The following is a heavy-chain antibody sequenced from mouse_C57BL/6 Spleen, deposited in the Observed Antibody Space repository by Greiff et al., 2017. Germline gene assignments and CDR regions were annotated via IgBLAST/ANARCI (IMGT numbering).Heavy chain of an antibody. CDR2: IYPGSGST. V-gene: IGHV1-55*01. CDR3: ARRIYDGYYGYYFDY. CDR1: GYTFTSYW. D-gene: IGHD2-3*01. Sequence: VQLQQPGAELVKPGASVKMSCKASGYTFTSYWITWVKQRPGQGLEWIGDIYPGSGSTNYNEKFKSKSTVNVDTSSSTDYMQLSSLTSENSEVYCCARRIYDGYYGYYFDYWGQGTTLTVSS. J-gene: IGHJ2*01.